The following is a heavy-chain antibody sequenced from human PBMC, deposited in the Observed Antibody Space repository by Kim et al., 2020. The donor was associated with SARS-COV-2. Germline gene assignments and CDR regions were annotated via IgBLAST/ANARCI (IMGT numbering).Heavy chain of an antibody. V-gene: IGHV5-51*01. J-gene: IGHJ5*02. D-gene: IGHD2-2*01. CDR2: IYPGDSDT. CDR3: ARHRARYCSSTSCYGWNWFDP. Sequence: GESLKISCKGSGYSFTSYWIGWVRQMPGKGLEWMGIIYPGDSDTRYSPSFQGQVTISADKSISTAYLQWSSLKASDTAMYYCARHRARYCSSTSCYGWNWFDPWGQGTLVTVSS. CDR1: GYSFTSYW.